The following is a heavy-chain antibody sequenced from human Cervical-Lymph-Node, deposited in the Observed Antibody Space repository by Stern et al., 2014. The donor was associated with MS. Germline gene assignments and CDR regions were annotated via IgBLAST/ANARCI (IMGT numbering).Heavy chain of an antibody. CDR2: IYYSGST. Sequence: QVQLVESGPGLVKPSQTLSLTCTVSGCSISSGGYYWSWLRQHPGQGLEWIGYIYYSGSTYYNPSLKSRVTKSVDTSKNQFSLKLTSVTAADTAVYYCARRVIGAGALFGEPLDYWGQGTLVTVSS. V-gene: IGHV4-31*03. CDR1: GCSISSGGYY. D-gene: IGHD3-10*02. J-gene: IGHJ4*02. CDR3: ARRVIGAGALFGEPLDY.